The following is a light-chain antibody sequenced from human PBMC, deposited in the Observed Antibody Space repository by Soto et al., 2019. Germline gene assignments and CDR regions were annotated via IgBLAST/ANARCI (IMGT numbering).Light chain of an antibody. J-gene: IGKJ5*01. CDR2: AAS. Sequence: QLTQSPSSLAAPVGDRVTITCRASQDMSSYLAWYQQRPGKAPKLLIYAASTLQSGVPSRFSGSGSGTDFTLTISSLQPEDFATYYCQQLNDYPLTFGQGTRLEIK. CDR3: QQLNDYPLT. CDR1: QDMSSY. V-gene: IGKV1-9*01.